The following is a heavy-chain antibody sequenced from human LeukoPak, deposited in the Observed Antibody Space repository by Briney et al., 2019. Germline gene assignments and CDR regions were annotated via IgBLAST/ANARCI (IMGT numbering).Heavy chain of an antibody. J-gene: IGHJ4*02. Sequence: GGSLRLSCAASGFIFSDYYMSWIRQAPGKGLEWVSYISSSGSTIYYADSVKGRFTISRDNAKNSLYLQMNSLRAEDTAVYYCARERGYSSSWQESLLFFDYWGQGTLVTVSS. CDR2: ISSSGSTI. D-gene: IGHD6-13*01. V-gene: IGHV3-11*01. CDR3: ARERGYSSSWQESLLFFDY. CDR1: GFIFSDYY.